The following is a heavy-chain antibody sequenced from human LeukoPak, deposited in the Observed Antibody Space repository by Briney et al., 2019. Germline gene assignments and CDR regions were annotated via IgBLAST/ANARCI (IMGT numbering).Heavy chain of an antibody. CDR3: TGHSSSNGDYYFDS. CDR1: GFIFSDSA. J-gene: IGHJ4*02. V-gene: IGHV3-73*01. D-gene: IGHD4-17*01. Sequence: PGGSLKLSCAASGFIFSDSAMHWVRQASGKGLEWVGRIRSKTNSYATAYAESVKGRFIVSRDDSENTAYLQMNSLKTEDTAVYYCTGHSSSNGDYYFDSWGQGTPVTVSS. CDR2: IRSKTNSYAT.